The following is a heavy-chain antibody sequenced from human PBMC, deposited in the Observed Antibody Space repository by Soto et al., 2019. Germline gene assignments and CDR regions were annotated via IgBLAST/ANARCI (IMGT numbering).Heavy chain of an antibody. D-gene: IGHD6-19*01. CDR2: ISAYNGNT. J-gene: IGHJ6*02. Sequence: ASVTVSCKASGYTFTSYGISWVRQAPGQGLEWMGWISAYNGNTNYAQKLQGRVTMTTDTSTSTAYTELRSLRSDDTAVYYCARDRNSGWYGDYYYYGMDVWGQGTTVTVSS. CDR1: GYTFTSYG. V-gene: IGHV1-18*01. CDR3: ARDRNSGWYGDYYYYGMDV.